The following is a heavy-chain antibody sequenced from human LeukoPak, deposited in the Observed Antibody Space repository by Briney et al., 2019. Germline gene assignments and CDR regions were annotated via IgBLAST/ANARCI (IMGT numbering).Heavy chain of an antibody. CDR3: ARDLGALERRSKDAFDI. Sequence: ASVKVSCKASGYTFTSYGISWVRQAPGQGLEWMGWISAYNGNTNYAQKLQGRVTMTTDTSTSTAYMELRSLRSDDTAVYYCARDLGALERRSKDAFDIWGQGTMVTVSS. V-gene: IGHV1-18*01. J-gene: IGHJ3*02. D-gene: IGHD1-1*01. CDR2: ISAYNGNT. CDR1: GYTFTSYG.